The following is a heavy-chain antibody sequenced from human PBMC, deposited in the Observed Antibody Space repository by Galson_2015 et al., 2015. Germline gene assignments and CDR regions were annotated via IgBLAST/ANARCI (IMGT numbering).Heavy chain of an antibody. CDR2: IYHSGRT. Sequence: TLSLTCAVSGGSISSGGYSWRWIRQPPGEGLEWIGYIYHSGRTYYNPSLKSRVTISVDRSKNQFSLKLISVTAADTAVYYCARATDSSGYYSYYFDYWGQGTLVTVSS. J-gene: IGHJ4*02. D-gene: IGHD3-22*01. V-gene: IGHV4-30-2*01. CDR3: ARATDSSGYYSYYFDY. CDR1: GGSISSGGYS.